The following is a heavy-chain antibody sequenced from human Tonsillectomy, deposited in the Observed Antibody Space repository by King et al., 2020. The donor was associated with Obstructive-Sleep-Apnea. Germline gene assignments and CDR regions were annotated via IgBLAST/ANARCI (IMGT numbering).Heavy chain of an antibody. CDR2: IRRGSNAI. CDR3: AGDSQENSLNY. V-gene: IGHV3-48*04. Sequence: VQLVESGGGLVQPGGSLRLSCAASGFSLSTYSLNWVRQAPGKGLEWLSYIRRGSNAIYYAESVKGRFTVSRDNAKNSLYLQMNSLRAEDTAVYYCAGDSQENSLNYWGQGTLVTVSS. CDR1: GFSLSTYS. D-gene: IGHD4-23*01. J-gene: IGHJ4*02.